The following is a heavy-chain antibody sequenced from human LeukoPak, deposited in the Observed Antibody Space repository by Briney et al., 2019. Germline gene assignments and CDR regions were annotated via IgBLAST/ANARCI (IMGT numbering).Heavy chain of an antibody. CDR2: INHSGST. V-gene: IGHV4-34*01. Sequence: SETLSLTCAVYGGSFSGYYWSWIRQPPGKGLEWMGEINHSGSTNYNPSLKSRVTISVDTSKNQFSLKLSSVTAADTAVYYCARGRTKIYYYYCMDVWGQGTTVTVSS. CDR3: ARGRTKIYYYYCMDV. CDR1: GGSFSGYY. D-gene: IGHD3-3*01. J-gene: IGHJ6*02.